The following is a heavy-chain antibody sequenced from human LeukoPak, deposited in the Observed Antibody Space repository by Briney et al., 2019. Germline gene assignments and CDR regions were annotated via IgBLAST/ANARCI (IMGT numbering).Heavy chain of an antibody. Sequence: GGSLRLSCAASGFTFSSYSMNWVRQAPGKGLEWVSSISSSSYIYYADSVKGRFTISRDNSKNTLYLQMNSLRAEDTAVYYCAKDTNWGERAFDIWGQGTMVTVSS. D-gene: IGHD7-27*01. CDR1: GFTFSSYS. CDR2: ISSSSYI. CDR3: AKDTNWGERAFDI. J-gene: IGHJ3*02. V-gene: IGHV3-21*04.